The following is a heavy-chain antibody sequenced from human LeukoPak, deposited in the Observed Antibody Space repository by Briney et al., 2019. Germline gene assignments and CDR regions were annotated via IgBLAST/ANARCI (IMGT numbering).Heavy chain of an antibody. J-gene: IGHJ4*02. D-gene: IGHD3/OR15-3a*01. V-gene: IGHV4-31*03. CDR1: SGSISSGGYY. CDR2: IYYSGST. Sequence: PSQTLSLTCTVSSGSISSGGYYWSWIRQLPGKGLEWIGYIYYSGSTSYNPSLKSRVTISVDTSKNQFSLTVSSVTAADTALYYCARGQRGLPYWGQGTLVTVSS. CDR3: ARGQRGLPY.